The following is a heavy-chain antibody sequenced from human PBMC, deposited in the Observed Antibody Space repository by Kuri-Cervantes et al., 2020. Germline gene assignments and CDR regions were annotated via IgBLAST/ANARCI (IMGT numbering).Heavy chain of an antibody. Sequence: GSLRLSCTVSGGSVSSGSYYWSWIRQPPGKGLEWIGYIYYSGSTNYNPSLKSRVTISVDTSKNQFSLKLSSVTAADTAVYYCARGHPVGGGYAWEDLDYWYFDLWGRGTLVTVSS. J-gene: IGHJ2*01. D-gene: IGHD5-12*01. CDR1: GGSVSSGSYY. CDR3: ARGHPVGGGYAWEDLDYWYFDL. V-gene: IGHV4-61*01. CDR2: IYYSGST.